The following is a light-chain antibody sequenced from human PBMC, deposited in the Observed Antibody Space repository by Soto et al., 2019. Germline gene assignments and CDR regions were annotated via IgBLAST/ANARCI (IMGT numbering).Light chain of an antibody. CDR1: SSDVGSYNL. CDR3: NSYTTSSTRV. V-gene: IGLV2-14*02. CDR2: EVS. Sequence: QSALTQPASVSGSPGQSITISCTGTSSDVGSYNLVSWYQQHPGKAPKLMIYEVSYRPSGVSNRFSGSKSGNTASLTISGRQAEDEADYYCNSYTTSSTRVFGTGTKLTVL. J-gene: IGLJ1*01.